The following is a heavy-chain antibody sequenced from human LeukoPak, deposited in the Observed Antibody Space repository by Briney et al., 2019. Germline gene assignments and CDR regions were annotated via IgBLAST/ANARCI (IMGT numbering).Heavy chain of an antibody. J-gene: IGHJ3*02. V-gene: IGHV4-39*01. CDR2: IYYSGST. Sequence: ASETLSLTCTVSGGSISSSSYYWDWVRQPPGKGLEWIGSIYYSGSTYYNPSLKSRVTISIDTSKNQFSLKLSSVTAADTAVYYCARFSNYVFDAFDIWGQGTMVTVSS. CDR3: ARFSNYVFDAFDI. D-gene: IGHD4-11*01. CDR1: GGSISSSSYY.